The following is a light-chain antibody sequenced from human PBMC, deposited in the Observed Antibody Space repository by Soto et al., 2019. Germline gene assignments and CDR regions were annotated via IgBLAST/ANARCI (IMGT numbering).Light chain of an antibody. CDR1: QSISSTY. V-gene: IGKV3-20*01. J-gene: IGKJ2*01. CDR3: QQYGGSPPYT. Sequence: EIVLTQSPGTLSLSPGERATLSCRASQSISSTYLAWYQQNPGQAPRLLIYGASSRATGIPDRFSGSGSGTAFTLNISRLEPEDVAVYYCQQYGGSPPYTFGQGTKLEIK. CDR2: GAS.